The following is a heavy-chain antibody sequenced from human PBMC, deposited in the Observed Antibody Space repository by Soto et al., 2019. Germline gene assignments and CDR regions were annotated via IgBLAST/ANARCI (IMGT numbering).Heavy chain of an antibody. D-gene: IGHD3-16*01. CDR3: AISQDRGGRTTFIY. Sequence: GGSLRLSCAVSGFTFDDNAMHWVRQAPEKGLEWVSGINWKSDIGYADSVKGRFTISRDNAENSLYLQMSSLRAEDTALYYCAISQDRGGRTTFIYWGQGTQVTVSS. CDR1: GFTFDDNA. J-gene: IGHJ4*02. V-gene: IGHV3-9*01. CDR2: INWKSDI.